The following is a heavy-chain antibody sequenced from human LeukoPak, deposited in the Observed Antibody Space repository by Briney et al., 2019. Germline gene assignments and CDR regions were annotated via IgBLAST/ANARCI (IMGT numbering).Heavy chain of an antibody. CDR1: GGSISSSY. V-gene: IGHV4-59*12. Sequence: PSETLSLTCTVSGGSISSSYWSWIRQPPGKGLEWIGHIYYTGSTNYNPSLKSRVTISVDTSKNQFSLKLDSVTAADTAVYYCARDLLHRGYAFDIWGQGSMVTVSS. D-gene: IGHD5-12*01. J-gene: IGHJ3*02. CDR3: ARDLLHRGYAFDI. CDR2: IYYTGST.